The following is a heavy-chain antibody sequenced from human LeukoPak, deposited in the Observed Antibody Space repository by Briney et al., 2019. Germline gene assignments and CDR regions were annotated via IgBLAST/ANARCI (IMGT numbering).Heavy chain of an antibody. CDR1: GFIFNDYE. CDR3: ARARSSYGYGDAFDI. Sequence: GGSLRLSCVASGFIFNDYEMNWVRQAPGKGLEWVAYISGSGLSIYYADSVKGRFTISRDNSKNTLYLQMNSLRAEDTAVYYCARARSSYGYGDAFDIWGQGTMVTVSS. CDR2: ISGSGLSI. D-gene: IGHD5-18*01. V-gene: IGHV3-48*01. J-gene: IGHJ3*02.